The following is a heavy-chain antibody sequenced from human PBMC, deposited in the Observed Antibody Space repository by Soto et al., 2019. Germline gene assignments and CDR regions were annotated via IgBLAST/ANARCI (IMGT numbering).Heavy chain of an antibody. CDR1: GGSVSGVDYF. Sequence: SETLSLTCTVSGGSVSGVDYFWSWIRQSPGKGLEWIGYIYYTGITHLNPSLKSRLTMAVDTSKNEFSLKLTSVSAADTAVYFCAREERKGIISWFGPWGQGTPVTVS. V-gene: IGHV4-30-4*01. D-gene: IGHD2-21*01. J-gene: IGHJ5*02. CDR2: IYYTGIT. CDR3: AREERKGIISWFGP.